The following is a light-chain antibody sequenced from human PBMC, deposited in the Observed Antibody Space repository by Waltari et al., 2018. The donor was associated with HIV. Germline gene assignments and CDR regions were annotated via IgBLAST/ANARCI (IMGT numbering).Light chain of an antibody. CDR2: EVS. CDR1: SSGVGGYYS. J-gene: IGLJ1*01. Sequence: QSALTQPRSVYGSPGQYVPISCHGPSSGVGGYYSVSWYQQHPVKTPKLLIYEVSKWPSGVPDRFSGSKSGNTASLTISGLRADDEADYYCCSYGGTYNVFGTGTKVTIL. CDR3: CSYGGTYNV. V-gene: IGLV2-11*01.